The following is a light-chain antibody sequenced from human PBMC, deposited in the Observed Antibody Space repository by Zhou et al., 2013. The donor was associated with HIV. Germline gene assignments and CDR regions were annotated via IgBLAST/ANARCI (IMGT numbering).Light chain of an antibody. CDR3: QQCDSYPWT. J-gene: IGKJ1*01. Sequence: DIQMTQSPSSLSASVGDRVTITCRASQDIRNDLGWYQQKPGKAPNLLIYKASSLESGVPSRFSGSGSGTEFTLTISSLQPDDFATYYCQQCDSYPWTFGQGTKVEIK. V-gene: IGKV1-17*01. CDR2: KAS. CDR1: QDIRND.